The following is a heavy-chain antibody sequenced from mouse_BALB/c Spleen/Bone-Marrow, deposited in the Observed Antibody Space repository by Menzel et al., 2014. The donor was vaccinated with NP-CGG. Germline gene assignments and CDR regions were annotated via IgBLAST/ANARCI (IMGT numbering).Heavy chain of an antibody. D-gene: IGHD1-1*01. J-gene: IGHJ2*01. Sequence: VNVVESGPGLVAPSQSLSIPCTVSGFSLTDYGVNWVRQPPGKSLEWLGMIWGDGSTDYNSALKSRLSISKDNSQSQVFLKMNSLETDDTARYYCARDLYYYGFDYWGQGTTLTVSS. CDR2: IWGDGST. CDR3: ARDLYYYGFDY. CDR1: GFSLTDYG. V-gene: IGHV2-6-7*01.